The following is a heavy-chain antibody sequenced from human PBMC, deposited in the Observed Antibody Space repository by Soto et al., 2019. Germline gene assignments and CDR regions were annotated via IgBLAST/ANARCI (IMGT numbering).Heavy chain of an antibody. CDR1: GGSVSSGSYY. V-gene: IGHV4-61*01. D-gene: IGHD2-15*01. Sequence: PSETLSLTCTVSGGSVSSGSYYWSWIRQPPGKGLEWIGYIYYSGSTNYNPSLKSRVTISVDTSKNQFSLKLSSVTAADTAVYYCARDFMVDGMDVWGQGTTVTVSS. CDR3: ARDFMVDGMDV. CDR2: IYYSGST. J-gene: IGHJ6*02.